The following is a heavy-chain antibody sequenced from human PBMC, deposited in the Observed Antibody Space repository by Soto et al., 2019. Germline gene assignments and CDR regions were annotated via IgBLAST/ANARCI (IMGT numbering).Heavy chain of an antibody. D-gene: IGHD1-1*01. V-gene: IGHV1-18*01. CDR1: GYPFTSYV. Sequence: ASLKVSCKSSGYPFTSYVISWVRQAPGQGLEWMGWISAYNGNTNYAQKLQGRVTMTTDTSTSTAYMELRSLRSDDTAVYYCARGPLNEGWLDPWGQGTLVTVSS. CDR2: ISAYNGNT. CDR3: ARGPLNEGWLDP. J-gene: IGHJ5*02.